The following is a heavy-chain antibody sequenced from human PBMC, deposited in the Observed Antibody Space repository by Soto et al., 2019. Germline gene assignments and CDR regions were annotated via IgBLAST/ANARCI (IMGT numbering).Heavy chain of an antibody. D-gene: IGHD3-22*01. V-gene: IGHV3-33*01. Sequence: QVQLVESGGGVVQPGRSLRLSCAASGFIFSNYGMHWVRQAPGKGLEWVAVIWYDGSHESYADSVKGRFTISRDNSKNTLFLQMNSLRAEDTAVYYCASDRYSYDSRAYQGVDWYFDLWGRGTLVTVSS. J-gene: IGHJ2*01. CDR1: GFIFSNYG. CDR3: ASDRYSYDSRAYQGVDWYFDL. CDR2: IWYDGSHE.